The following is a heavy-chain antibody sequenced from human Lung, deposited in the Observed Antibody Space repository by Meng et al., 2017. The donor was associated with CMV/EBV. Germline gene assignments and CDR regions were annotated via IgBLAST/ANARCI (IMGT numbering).Heavy chain of an antibody. CDR3: ARRSSTSLEGAFDI. J-gene: IGHJ3*02. V-gene: IGHV5-51*01. CDR2: IYPGDSDT. CDR1: GYSFTSYW. D-gene: IGHD2-2*01. Sequence: GGSLRLSCKGSGYSFTSYWIGWVRQMPGKGLEWMGIIYPGDSDTRYSPSFQGQVTISADKSISTAYLQWSSLKASDTAMYYCARRSSTSLEGAFDIWGQGTXVTVSS.